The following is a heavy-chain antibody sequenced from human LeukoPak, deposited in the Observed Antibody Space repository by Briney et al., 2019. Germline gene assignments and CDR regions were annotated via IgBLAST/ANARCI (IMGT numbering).Heavy chain of an antibody. CDR3: ARATGWYPDY. D-gene: IGHD6-19*01. V-gene: IGHV3-7*01. J-gene: IGHJ4*02. CDR1: GFTFSDLY. Sequence: GGSLRLSCAASGFTFSDLYMTWIRQAPGKGLEWVANIKQDGREINYVDSVKGRFTISRDNAKKSLYLQMNSLRVEDTAVYYCARATGWYPDYWGLGTLVTVSS. CDR2: IKQDGREI.